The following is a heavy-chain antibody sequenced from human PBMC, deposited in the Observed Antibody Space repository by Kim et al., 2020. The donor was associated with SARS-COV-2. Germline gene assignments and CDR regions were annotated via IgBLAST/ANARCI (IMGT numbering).Heavy chain of an antibody. CDR3: TRMWKSEWLIPRRTGFDY. D-gene: IGHD3-3*01. Sequence: GGSLRLSCTASGFTFGDYAMSWVRQAPGKGLEWVGFIRSKAYGGTTEYAASVKGRFTISRDDSKSIAYLQMNSLKTEDTAVYYCTRMWKSEWLIPRRTGFDYWGQGTLVTVSS. CDR2: IRSKAYGGTT. CDR1: GFTFGDYA. J-gene: IGHJ4*02. V-gene: IGHV3-49*04.